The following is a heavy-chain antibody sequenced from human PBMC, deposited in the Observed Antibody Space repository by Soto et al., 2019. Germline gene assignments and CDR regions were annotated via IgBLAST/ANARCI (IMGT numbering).Heavy chain of an antibody. CDR1: GYTFTSYY. CDR2: INPNGGST. Sequence: QVQLVQSGAEVKNPGASVTVSCRASGYTFTSYYIHWVRQTPGQGLEWLAIINPNGGSTNYAQRFQGRVTVTRDTSTSMVYMEPRSLRSEDTAVYYFSRSLGSGDYWGQGTLGTGSS. V-gene: IGHV1-46*03. D-gene: IGHD3-10*01. J-gene: IGHJ4*02. CDR3: SRSLGSGDY.